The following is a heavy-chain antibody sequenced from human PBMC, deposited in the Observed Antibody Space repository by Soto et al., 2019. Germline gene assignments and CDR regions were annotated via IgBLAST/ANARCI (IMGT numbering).Heavy chain of an antibody. CDR2: ISGYSGVT. CDR1: GFIFSNYA. V-gene: IGHV1-18*01. D-gene: IGHD3-16*01. CDR3: AMVDNYVTPTPQDV. J-gene: IGHJ6*02. Sequence: ASVKVSCKTSGFIFSNYAVSWVRQAPGQGLEWMGWISGYSGVTKSARGFQDRLTMTTETSTSTACMDLGSLRSDDTAVYYCAMVDNYVTPTPQDVWGQGTTVTVSS.